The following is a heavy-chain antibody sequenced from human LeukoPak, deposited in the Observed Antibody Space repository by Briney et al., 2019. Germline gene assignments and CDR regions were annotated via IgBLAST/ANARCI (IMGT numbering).Heavy chain of an antibody. V-gene: IGHV3-48*03. Sequence: PGGSLRLSCAASGFTFSSYEMSWVRQAPGKGLEWVSHIYTDSNIYQADSVKGRFTISRDNAKNTLYLQVNSLRAEDTAVYYCARASNSPFDYWGQGTLVTVSS. CDR1: GFTFSSYE. D-gene: IGHD2-21*01. CDR3: ARASNSPFDY. J-gene: IGHJ4*02. CDR2: IYTDSNI.